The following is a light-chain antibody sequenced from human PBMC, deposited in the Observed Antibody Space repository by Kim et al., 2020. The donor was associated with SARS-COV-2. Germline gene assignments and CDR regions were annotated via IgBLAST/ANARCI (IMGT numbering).Light chain of an antibody. CDR2: QDY. Sequence: SYELTQPPSMSVSPGQTASITCSGDKLGDRFVSWYQQKPGQSPVLVMYQDYRRPSGIPVRFSGSNSGNTATLTISGTQAMDEADYYCQAWDSTFYVFGTGTKVTVL. J-gene: IGLJ1*01. CDR1: KLGDRF. CDR3: QAWDSTFYV. V-gene: IGLV3-1*01.